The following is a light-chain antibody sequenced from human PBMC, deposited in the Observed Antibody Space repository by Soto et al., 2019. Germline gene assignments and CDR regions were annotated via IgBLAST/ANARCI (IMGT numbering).Light chain of an antibody. CDR1: QSVSSSY. CDR2: GAS. Sequence: EIVLTQSPGTLSLSPGERATLSCRASQSVSSSYLAWYQQKPGQAPRLLIYGASSRATGIPDRFSGSGSGTDITLTISRLEPEDFAVYYCQQYGSSPERTFGQGTKLEIK. V-gene: IGKV3-20*01. CDR3: QQYGSSPERT. J-gene: IGKJ2*01.